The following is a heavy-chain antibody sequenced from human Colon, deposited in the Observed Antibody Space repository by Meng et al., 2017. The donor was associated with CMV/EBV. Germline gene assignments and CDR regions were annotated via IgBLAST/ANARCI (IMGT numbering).Heavy chain of an antibody. J-gene: IGHJ4*02. V-gene: IGHV2-5*02. CDR1: GFSLSTIGMG. Sequence: TLKELGPTLVKPTQNLTLTCTFSGFSLSTIGMGVGWIRQPPGKALEWLGVIYWDDDKRYSPSLKSRLTITKDTSKNQVVLTMTNLDPLDTATYYCAHRPYGSGSYFFDYWGQGTLVTVSS. D-gene: IGHD3-10*01. CDR3: AHRPYGSGSYFFDY. CDR2: IYWDDDK.